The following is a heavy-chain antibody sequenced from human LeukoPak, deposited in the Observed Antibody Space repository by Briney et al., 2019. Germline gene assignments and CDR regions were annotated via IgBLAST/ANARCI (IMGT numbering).Heavy chain of an antibody. CDR2: IYHSGST. CDR1: GGSISSGGYP. V-gene: IGHV4-30-2*01. Sequence: SETLSLTCAVSGGSISSGGYPWSWIRQPPGKGLEWIGYIYHSGSTYYNPSLKSRVTISVDRSKNQFSLKLSSVTAADTAVYYCARGRARDSSGYPNYWGQGTLVSVSS. D-gene: IGHD3-22*01. CDR3: ARGRARDSSGYPNY. J-gene: IGHJ4*02.